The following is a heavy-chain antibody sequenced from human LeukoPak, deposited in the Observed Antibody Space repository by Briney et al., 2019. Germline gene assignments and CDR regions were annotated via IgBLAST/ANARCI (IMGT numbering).Heavy chain of an antibody. CDR1: GFTFSSYA. CDR2: ISSNGGST. J-gene: IGHJ3*02. D-gene: IGHD5-12*01. Sequence: PGGSLRLSCAASGFTFSSYAMHWVRQAPGKGLEYVSAISSNGGSTYYANSVKGRFTISRDNSKNTLYLQMGSLRAQDMAVYYGARDRGGYDSADAFDIWGQGTMVTVSS. V-gene: IGHV3-64*01. CDR3: ARDRGGYDSADAFDI.